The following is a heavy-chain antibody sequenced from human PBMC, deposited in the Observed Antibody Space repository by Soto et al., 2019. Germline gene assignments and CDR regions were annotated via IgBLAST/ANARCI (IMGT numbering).Heavy chain of an antibody. CDR1: GYTFTSYA. CDR2: INAGNGNT. D-gene: IGHD6-13*01. J-gene: IGHJ4*02. V-gene: IGHV1-3*01. Sequence: ASVKVSCKASGYTFTSYAMHWVRQAPGQRLEWMGWINAGNGNTKYSQKFQGRVTITRDTSASTAYMELSSLRSEDTAVYFCARDDRAAAAGTTYYFDYWGQGTLVTVSS. CDR3: ARDDRAAAAGTTYYFDY.